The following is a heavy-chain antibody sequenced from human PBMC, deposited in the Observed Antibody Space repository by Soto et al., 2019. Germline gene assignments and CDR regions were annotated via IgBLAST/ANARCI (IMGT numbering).Heavy chain of an antibody. J-gene: IGHJ3*02. D-gene: IGHD2-2*01. V-gene: IGHV1-2*04. Sequence: ASVKVSCKASGYTFTGYYMHWVRQAPGQGLEWMGWINPNSGGTNYAQKFQGWVTMTRDTSISTAYMELSRLRSDDTAVYYCAKGAYCSSTSCYDDAFDIWGQGTMVTVSS. CDR2: INPNSGGT. CDR3: AKGAYCSSTSCYDDAFDI. CDR1: GYTFTGYY.